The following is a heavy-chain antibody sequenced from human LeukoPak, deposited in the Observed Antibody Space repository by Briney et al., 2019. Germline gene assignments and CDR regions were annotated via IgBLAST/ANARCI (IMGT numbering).Heavy chain of an antibody. V-gene: IGHV4-59*01. J-gene: IGHJ1*01. CDR3: ARGGAVAEYFQH. CDR2: IYYSGST. CDR1: GGSISSYY. Sequence: SETLSLTCTVSGGSISSYYWSWIRQPPGKGLEWIGYIYYSGSTNYNPSLKSRVTISVDTSKNQFSLKLSSVTAADTAVYYCARGGAVAEYFQHWGQGTLVTVSS. D-gene: IGHD6-19*01.